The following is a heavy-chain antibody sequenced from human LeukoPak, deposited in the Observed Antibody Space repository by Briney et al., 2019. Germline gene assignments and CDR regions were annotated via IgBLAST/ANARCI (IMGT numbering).Heavy chain of an antibody. J-gene: IGHJ4*02. Sequence: GGSLRLSCAASGFTFSDYYMTWIRQAPGKGLEWVSYISSSSSTIYYADSVKGRFTISRDNAKNSLYLQMNSLRAEDTAVYYCARDTTIFGVVPLDYWGQGTLVTVSS. V-gene: IGHV3-11*04. D-gene: IGHD3-3*01. CDR1: GFTFSDYY. CDR3: ARDTTIFGVVPLDY. CDR2: ISSSSSTI.